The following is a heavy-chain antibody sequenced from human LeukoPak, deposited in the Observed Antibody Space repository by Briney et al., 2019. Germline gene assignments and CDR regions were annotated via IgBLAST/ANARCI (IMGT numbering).Heavy chain of an antibody. Sequence: ASVKVSCKASGYTFTSYYMHWVRQAPGQGLEWMGIINPSGGSTSYAQKFQGRVTMTRDMSTSTVYMELSSLRTEDTALYYCAKDLGGSGGHTLDYWGQGTLVTVSS. V-gene: IGHV1-46*01. J-gene: IGHJ4*02. CDR1: GYTFTSYY. CDR2: INPSGGST. CDR3: AKDLGGSGGHTLDY. D-gene: IGHD3-10*01.